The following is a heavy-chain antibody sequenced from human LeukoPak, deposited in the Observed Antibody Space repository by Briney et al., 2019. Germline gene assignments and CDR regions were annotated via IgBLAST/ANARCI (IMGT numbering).Heavy chain of an antibody. D-gene: IGHD6-6*01. CDR1: GFTFSSYW. J-gene: IGHJ4*02. V-gene: IGHV3-74*01. Sequence: GGSLRLSCAASGFTFSSYWMHWVRQAPGKGLVWVSRINSDGSSTSYADSVRGRFTISRDYAKNTLYLQMNSLRAEDTAVYYCARGGVYSTSAVDYWGQGTLVTVSS. CDR3: ARGGVYSTSAVDY. CDR2: INSDGSST.